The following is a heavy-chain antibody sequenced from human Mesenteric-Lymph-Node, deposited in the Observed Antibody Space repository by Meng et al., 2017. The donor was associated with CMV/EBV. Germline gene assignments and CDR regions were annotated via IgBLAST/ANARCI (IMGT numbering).Heavy chain of an antibody. J-gene: IGHJ4*02. CDR2: ISWNSGSI. Sequence: GGSLRLSCAASGFTFDDYAMHWVRQAPGKGLEWVSGISWNSGSIGYADSVKGRFTISRDNAKNSLYLQMNSLRAEDTAVYYCAKVEWEPNSHLAYWGQGTLVTVSS. D-gene: IGHD1-26*01. CDR1: GFTFDDYA. CDR3: AKVEWEPNSHLAY. V-gene: IGHV3-9*01.